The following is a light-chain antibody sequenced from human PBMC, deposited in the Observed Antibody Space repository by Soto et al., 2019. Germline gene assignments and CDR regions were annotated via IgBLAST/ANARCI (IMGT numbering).Light chain of an antibody. CDR1: SRDVGGCNC. CDR2: EVS. CDR3: SSYADSKNVV. V-gene: IGLV2-8*01. J-gene: IGLJ2*01. Sequence: QSVLTQPPSASGSPGQSVTISCTGTSRDVGGCNCVSWYQQHPGKAPKLIIYEVSKRPSGVPDRFSRSKSGNTASLTVSGLQAEDEADYYCSSYADSKNVVFGGGTKLTVL.